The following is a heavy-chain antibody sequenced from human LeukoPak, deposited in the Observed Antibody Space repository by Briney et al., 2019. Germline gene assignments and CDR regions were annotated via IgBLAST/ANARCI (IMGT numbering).Heavy chain of an antibody. CDR3: ARGPAGDPFDH. D-gene: IGHD3-16*01. Sequence: GGSLRLSCAASGSTFSSYEMNWVRQAPGKGLEWVSSISSSSRYIYYADSVKGRFTISRDNAKNSLYLQMSSLRVEDTAVYYCARGPAGDPFDHWGQGTLVTVSS. CDR2: ISSSSRYI. V-gene: IGHV3-21*01. J-gene: IGHJ4*02. CDR1: GSTFSSYE.